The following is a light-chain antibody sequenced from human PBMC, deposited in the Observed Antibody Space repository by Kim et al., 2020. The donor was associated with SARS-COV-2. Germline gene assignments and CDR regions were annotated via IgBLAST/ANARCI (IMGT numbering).Light chain of an antibody. CDR2: LEGSGSY. V-gene: IGLV4-60*03. Sequence: SVNLTCTLSSGHSSYIIACHQQQPGKAPRYLMKLEGSGSYNKGSGVPDRFSGFSSGADRYLASSSLQSAYDADYYCETWDSNTRVCCGGTKLTVL. J-gene: IGLJ3*02. CDR1: SGHSSYI. CDR3: ETWDSNTRV.